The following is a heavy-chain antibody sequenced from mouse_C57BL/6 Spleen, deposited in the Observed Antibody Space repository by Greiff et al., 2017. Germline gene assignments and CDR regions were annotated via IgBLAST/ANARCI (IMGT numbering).Heavy chain of an antibody. CDR1: GYTFTSYW. V-gene: IGHV1-50*01. CDR3: ARTEGY. Sequence: VQLQQPGAELVKPGASVKLSCKASGYTFTSYWMQWVKQRPGQGLEWIGEIDPSDSYTNYNQKFKGKATLTVDTSSSTAYMQLSSLTSEDSAVYYCARTEGYWGQGTTRTVSS. CDR2: IDPSDSYT. J-gene: IGHJ2*01.